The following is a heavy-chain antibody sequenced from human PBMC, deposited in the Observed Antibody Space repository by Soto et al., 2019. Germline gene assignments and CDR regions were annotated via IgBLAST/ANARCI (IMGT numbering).Heavy chain of an antibody. Sequence: GGSLILSCAASGFTFNSYAMNWVRQAPGKGLEWVSGVSGSGSQTHYADSVKGRFIISRDNSKNILFLQMNSLTAEDTAVYYCAKDWGKDSPIIIPATYIDCWGQGTRVTVSS. CDR1: GFTFNSYA. J-gene: IGHJ4*02. CDR2: VSGSGSQT. V-gene: IGHV3-23*01. CDR3: AKDWGKDSPIIIPATYIDC. D-gene: IGHD3-16*01.